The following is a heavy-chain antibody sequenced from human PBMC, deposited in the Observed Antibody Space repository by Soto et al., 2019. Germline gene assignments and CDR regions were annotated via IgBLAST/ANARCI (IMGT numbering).Heavy chain of an antibody. V-gene: IGHV1-3*05. CDR2: INAGNGNT. CDR1: GYTFTSYA. D-gene: IGHD1-7*01. CDR3: ATNSTATTKLDY. J-gene: IGHJ4*02. Sequence: QVQLVQSGAEEKKPGASVKVSCKACGYTFTSYAMYWVRLATGQRLEWMGWINAGNGNTKYSHKFRSRVTITRDTSAGSDYMELRRLRSGDMAVYYCATNSTATTKLDYWGQGTLVHVSS.